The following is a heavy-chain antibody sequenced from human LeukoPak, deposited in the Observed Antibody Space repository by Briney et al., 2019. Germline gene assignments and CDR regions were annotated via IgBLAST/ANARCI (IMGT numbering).Heavy chain of an antibody. V-gene: IGHV3-11*01. CDR3: ARDSRVATRGENLDY. CDR2: ISSSGSTI. D-gene: IGHD5-24*01. J-gene: IGHJ4*02. CDR1: GFTFSDYY. Sequence: GGSLRLSCAASGFTFSDYYMSWIRQAPGKGLERVSYISSSGSTIYYADSVKGRFTISRDNAKNSLYLQMNSLRAEDTAVYYCARDSRVATRGENLDYWGQGTLVTVSS.